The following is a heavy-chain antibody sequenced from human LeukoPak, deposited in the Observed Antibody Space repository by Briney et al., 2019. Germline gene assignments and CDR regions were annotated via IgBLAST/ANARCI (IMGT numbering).Heavy chain of an antibody. CDR1: GGSISSGGYY. J-gene: IGHJ4*02. CDR2: IYHSGST. V-gene: IGHV4-30-2*01. CDR3: ARSKRESASVDY. Sequence: SQTLSLTCTVSGGSISSGGYYWSWIRQPPGKGLEWIGYIYHSGSTYYNPSLKSRVTISVDRSKNQFSLKLSSVTAADTAVYYCARSKRESASVDYWGQGTLVTVSS.